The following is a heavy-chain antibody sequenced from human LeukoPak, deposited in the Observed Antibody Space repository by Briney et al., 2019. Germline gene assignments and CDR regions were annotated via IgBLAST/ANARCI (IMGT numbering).Heavy chain of an antibody. J-gene: IGHJ4*02. CDR2: INHSGST. CDR3: ARPPYYYDSSGQD. V-gene: IGHV4-34*01. Sequence: SETLSLTCAVYGGSFSGYYWSWIRQPPGKGLEWIGEINHSGSTNYNPSLKSRVTISVDTSKNQFSLKLSSVTAADTAVYYCARPPYYYDSSGQDWGQGTVVTVSS. CDR1: GGSFSGYY. D-gene: IGHD3-22*01.